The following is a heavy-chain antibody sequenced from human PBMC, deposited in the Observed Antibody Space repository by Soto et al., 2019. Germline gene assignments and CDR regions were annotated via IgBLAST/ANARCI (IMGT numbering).Heavy chain of an antibody. J-gene: IGHJ6*02. V-gene: IGHV4-30-4*01. CDR2: TYYSGST. CDR3: ARGSKGGYYYGMDV. CDR1: DGSSISDGDY. Sequence: SETLCLPCTVSDGSSISDGDYWTWIRQPPGKGLEWIGYTYYSGSTYYNPSLKSRVTISVDTSKNQFSLKLSSVTAADTAVYYCARGSKGGYYYGMDVWGQGTTVTVSS. D-gene: IGHD3-16*01.